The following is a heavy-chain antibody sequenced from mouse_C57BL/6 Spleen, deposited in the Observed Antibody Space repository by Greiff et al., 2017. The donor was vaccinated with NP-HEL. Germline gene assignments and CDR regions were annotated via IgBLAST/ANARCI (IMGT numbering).Heavy chain of an antibody. V-gene: IGHV1-26*01. CDR1: GYTFTDYY. CDR3: AGWTTGAMDY. J-gene: IGHJ4*01. CDR2: INPNNGGT. Sequence: VQLQQSGPELVKPGASVKISCKASGYTFTDYYMNWVKQSHGKSLEWIGDINPNNGGTSYNQKFKGKATLTVDKSSSTAYMELRSLTSEDSAVYYCAGWTTGAMDYWGQGTSVTVSS. D-gene: IGHD1-1*01.